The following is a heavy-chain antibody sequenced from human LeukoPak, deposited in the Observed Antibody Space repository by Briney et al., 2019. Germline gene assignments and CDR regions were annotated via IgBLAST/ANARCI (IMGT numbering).Heavy chain of an antibody. J-gene: IGHJ4*02. V-gene: IGHV1-69*06. CDR1: GYTFTSYG. Sequence: SVKVSCKASGYTFTSYGISWVRQAPGQGLEWMGGIIPIFGTANYAQKFQGRVTITADKSTSTAYMELSSLRSEDTAMYYCARARTMVRGAATSFDYWGQGTLVTVSS. CDR2: IIPIFGTA. CDR3: ARARTMVRGAATSFDY. D-gene: IGHD3-10*01.